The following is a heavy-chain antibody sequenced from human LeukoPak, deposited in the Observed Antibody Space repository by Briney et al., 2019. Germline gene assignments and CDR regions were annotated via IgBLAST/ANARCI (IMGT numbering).Heavy chain of an antibody. J-gene: IGHJ4*02. CDR1: GGTFSSYA. Sequence: SVKVSCKASGGTFSSYAISWVRPAPGQGLEWMDRIIPIFGTANYAQKFQGRVTITTDESTSTAYMELSSLRSEDTAVYYCAMTTVTTLKAPFDYWGQGTLVTVSS. CDR3: AMTTVTTLKAPFDY. D-gene: IGHD4-17*01. V-gene: IGHV1-69*05. CDR2: IIPIFGTA.